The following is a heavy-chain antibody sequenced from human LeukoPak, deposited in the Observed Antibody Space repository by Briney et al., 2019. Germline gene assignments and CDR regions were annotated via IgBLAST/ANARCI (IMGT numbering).Heavy chain of an antibody. CDR1: GFTFSNYG. CDR3: ARVTMVAGASYNWFVV. D-gene: IGHD2-15*01. V-gene: IGHV3-33*01. CDR2: IWSDGSNK. J-gene: IGHJ5*02. Sequence: GRSLRLSCAAPGFTFSNYGMHWVRQAPGKGLEWVAVIWSDGSNKHYADSARGRFTISRDNSKNTLYLQMNSLRAEDTAVYYCARVTMVAGASYNWFVVWGQGTLVTVST.